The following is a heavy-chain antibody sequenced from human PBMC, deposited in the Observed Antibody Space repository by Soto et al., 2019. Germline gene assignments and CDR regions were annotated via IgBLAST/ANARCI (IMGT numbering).Heavy chain of an antibody. Sequence: QVQLQQWGAGLLKPSETLSLTCAVNGGSLTGYYLSWIRQPHGKGLAWIGEIKDGGSTNYSPSLRGRATISADTSNTQFSLKLNSVTAADTAVYYCARGQEGIVATHWDQGALVTVSS. V-gene: IGHV4-34*01. CDR1: GGSLTGYY. D-gene: IGHD5-12*01. CDR2: IKDGGST. J-gene: IGHJ4*02. CDR3: ARGQEGIVATH.